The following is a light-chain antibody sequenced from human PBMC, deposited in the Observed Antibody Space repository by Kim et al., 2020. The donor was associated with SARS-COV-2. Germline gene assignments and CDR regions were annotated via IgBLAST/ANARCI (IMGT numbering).Light chain of an antibody. V-gene: IGLV1-44*01. CDR3: AAWDDSLNGPV. J-gene: IGLJ2*01. CDR2: SNN. Sequence: ELTQPTSASGTPGQRVTISCSGSSSNIGSNTVNWYQQLPGTAPKLLIYSNNQRPSGVPDRFSGSKSGTSASLAISGLQSEDEADYYCAAWDDSLNGPVFGGGTQLTVL. CDR1: SSNIGSNT.